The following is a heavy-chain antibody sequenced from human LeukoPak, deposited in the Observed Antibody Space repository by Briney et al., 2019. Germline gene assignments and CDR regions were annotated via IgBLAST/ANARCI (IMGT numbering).Heavy chain of an antibody. CDR2: IYYSGST. Sequence: SETLSLTCTVSGGSISSYYWSWIRQPPGKGLEWIGYIYYSGSTNYNPSLKSRVTISVDTSKNQFSLKLSSVTAADTAVYYCARDEPILNAFDIWGQGTMVTVSS. CDR1: GGSISSYY. CDR3: ARDEPILNAFDI. D-gene: IGHD1-14*01. J-gene: IGHJ3*02. V-gene: IGHV4-59*01.